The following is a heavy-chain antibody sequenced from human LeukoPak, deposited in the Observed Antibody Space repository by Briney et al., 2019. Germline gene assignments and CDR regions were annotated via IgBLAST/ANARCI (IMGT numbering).Heavy chain of an antibody. CDR2: IIPILGIA. CDR3: ARELCPYNFIVSGSCYSREAKPFDY. D-gene: IGHD2-15*01. CDR1: GGTFSSYA. V-gene: IGHV1-69*04. Sequence: GASVKVTCKASGGTFSSYAISWVRQAPGQGLEWMGRIIPILGIANYAQKFQGRVTITADKSTSTAYMELSSLRSEDTAVNYCARELCPYNFIVSGSCYSREAKPFDYWGQGTLVTVSS. J-gene: IGHJ4*02.